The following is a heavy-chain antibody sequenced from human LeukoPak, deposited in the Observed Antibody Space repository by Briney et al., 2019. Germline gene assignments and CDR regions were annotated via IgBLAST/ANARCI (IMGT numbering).Heavy chain of an antibody. CDR3: ARAGYCGSTSCYGYYYYGLDV. D-gene: IGHD2-2*01. J-gene: IGHJ6*02. CDR2: INWDGGST. Sequence: GGSLRLSCAASGFTFDDYGMSWVRQAPGKGLEWVSGINWDGGSTGYADSVKGRFTISRDNAKNSLYLQMSSLRAEDTALYYCARAGYCGSTSCYGYYYYGLDVWGQGNLVTVSS. V-gene: IGHV3-20*04. CDR1: GFTFDDYG.